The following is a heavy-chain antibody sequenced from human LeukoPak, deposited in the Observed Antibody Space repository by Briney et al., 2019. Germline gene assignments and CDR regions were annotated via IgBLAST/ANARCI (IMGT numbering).Heavy chain of an antibody. CDR3: ASSMVRGVIIRYYGMDV. CDR2: ISYDGSNK. D-gene: IGHD3-10*01. V-gene: IGHV3-30*03. CDR1: GFTFSSSG. Sequence: GGSLRLSCAASGFTFSSSGMHWVRQAPGMGLEWVALISYDGSNKYYADSVKGRFTISRDNSKNTLYLQMNSLRAEDTAVYYCASSMVRGVIIRYYGMDVWGQGTTVTVSS. J-gene: IGHJ6*02.